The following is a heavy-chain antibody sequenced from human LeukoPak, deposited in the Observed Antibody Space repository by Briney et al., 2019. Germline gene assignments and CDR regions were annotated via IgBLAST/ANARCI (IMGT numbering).Heavy chain of an antibody. CDR3: ARRANTVAGFRD. Sequence: GRSLRLSCAASGFTFSSYGMHWVRQAPGKGLEWVAVISYDGSNKYYADSVKGRFTISRDNSKNTLYLQMNSLRAEDTAVYYCARRANTVAGFRDWGQGTLVTVSS. D-gene: IGHD6-19*01. V-gene: IGHV3-30*03. CDR1: GFTFSSYG. CDR2: ISYDGSNK. J-gene: IGHJ4*02.